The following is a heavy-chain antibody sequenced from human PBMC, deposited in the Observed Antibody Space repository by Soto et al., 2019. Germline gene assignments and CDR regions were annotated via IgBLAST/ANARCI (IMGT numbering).Heavy chain of an antibody. Sequence: EVELVESGGGLVQPGGSLRVSCAASGFTVNSNYMSWVRQAPGKGLEWVSVIYSGGSTYYADSVKGRFIISRDDSKNTLFLQMNSLRAEDTAVYYCATAKLLLPWLFDYWGQGALVTVSS. J-gene: IGHJ4*02. CDR1: GFTVNSNY. V-gene: IGHV3-66*01. CDR3: ATAKLLLPWLFDY. D-gene: IGHD2-15*01. CDR2: IYSGGST.